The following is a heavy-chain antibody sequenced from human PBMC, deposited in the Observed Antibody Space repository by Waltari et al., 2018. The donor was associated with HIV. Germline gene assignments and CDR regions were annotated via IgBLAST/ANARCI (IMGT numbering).Heavy chain of an antibody. CDR3: ARGSGRSGGMDV. J-gene: IGHJ6*02. Sequence: QVQLVQSGAEVKKPGASVKVSCKASGYTFTRFDINWVRQATGQGLEWMGWMNPKSGNTGYPQWFQGRVTMTRNTSITTAYMELSSLRSEDTAIYYCARGSGRSGGMDVWGQGTTVTVSS. CDR2: MNPKSGNT. V-gene: IGHV1-8*01. CDR1: GYTFTRFD.